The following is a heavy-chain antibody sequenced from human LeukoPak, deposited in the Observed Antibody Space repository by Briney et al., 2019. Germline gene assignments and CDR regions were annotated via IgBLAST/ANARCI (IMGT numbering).Heavy chain of an antibody. J-gene: IGHJ6*03. D-gene: IGHD6-6*01. Sequence: SVKVSCKASGGTFSSYAISWVRQAPGQGLEWMGGIITIFGTANYAQKFQGRVTITADKSTSTAYMELSSLRSEDTAVYYCARTEYSSSSGAYYYYMDVWGKGTTVTVSS. CDR2: IITIFGTA. V-gene: IGHV1-69*06. CDR1: GGTFSSYA. CDR3: ARTEYSSSSGAYYYYMDV.